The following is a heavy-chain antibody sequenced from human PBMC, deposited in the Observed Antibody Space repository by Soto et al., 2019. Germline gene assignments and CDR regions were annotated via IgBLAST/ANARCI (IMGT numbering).Heavy chain of an antibody. CDR2: IYTSGST. D-gene: IGHD7-27*01. CDR1: GGSISSYY. J-gene: IGHJ6*02. CDR3: ARDIKGSTGDYYYYGMDV. Sequence: SETLSLTCTVSGGSISSYYWSWTRQPAGKGLEWIGRIYTSGSTNYNPSLKSRVTMSVDTSKNQFSLKLSSVTAADTAVYYCARDIKGSTGDYYYYGMDVWGQGTTVTVSS. V-gene: IGHV4-4*07.